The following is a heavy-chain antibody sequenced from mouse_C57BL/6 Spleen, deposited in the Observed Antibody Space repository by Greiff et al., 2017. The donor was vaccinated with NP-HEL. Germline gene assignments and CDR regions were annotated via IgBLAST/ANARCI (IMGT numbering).Heavy chain of an antibody. CDR1: GYTFTSYW. CDR2: IDPSDSYT. Sequence: QVQLQQPGAELVKPGASVKLSCKASGYTFTSYWMQWVKQRPGQGLEWIGEIDPSDSYTNYNQKFKGKATLTVDTSSSTAYMQLSSLTSEDSAVYYGARGTTVVAFDYWGQGTTLTVSS. J-gene: IGHJ2*01. D-gene: IGHD1-1*01. CDR3: ARGTTVVAFDY. V-gene: IGHV1-50*01.